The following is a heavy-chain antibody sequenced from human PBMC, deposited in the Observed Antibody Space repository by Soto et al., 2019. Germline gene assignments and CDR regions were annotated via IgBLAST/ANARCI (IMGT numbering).Heavy chain of an antibody. CDR1: GSTFRSSE. Sequence: GGSLRLSCAASGSTFRSSEMHWVRQAPGKGLEWVSSISSTSGKIYYADSLKGRFTISRDNAKKSLYLQMNSLRADDTAVYYCARDAHFDGSVYYSDAFDIWGQGTMVTVSS. J-gene: IGHJ3*02. V-gene: IGHV3-21*01. D-gene: IGHD3-22*01. CDR3: ARDAHFDGSVYYSDAFDI. CDR2: ISSTSGKI.